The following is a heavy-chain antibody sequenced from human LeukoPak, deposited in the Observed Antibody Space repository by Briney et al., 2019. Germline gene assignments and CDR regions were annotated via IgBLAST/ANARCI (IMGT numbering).Heavy chain of an antibody. V-gene: IGHV3-20*04. CDR2: IIWNGGST. CDR1: GFTFDDYG. D-gene: IGHD3-22*01. Sequence: GGSLRLSCAASGFTFDDYGMSWVRQAPGKGLEWVSGIIWNGGSTGYADSVKGRFTISRDNAKNSLYLQMNSLRAEDTALYYCARDMEAMIVVVNDAFDIWGQGTMVTVSS. CDR3: ARDMEAMIVVVNDAFDI. J-gene: IGHJ3*02.